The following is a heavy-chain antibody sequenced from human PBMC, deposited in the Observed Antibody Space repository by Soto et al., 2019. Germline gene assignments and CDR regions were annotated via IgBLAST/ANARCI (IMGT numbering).Heavy chain of an antibody. J-gene: IGHJ6*02. Sequence: QVQLVQSGAEVKKPGSSVKVSCKASGGTFSSYAISWVRQAPGQGLEWMGGIIPIFGTANYAQKFQGRVTITADESTSTAYMERSSLRSEDTAVYYCAESGGQHYYCGMDVWGQGTTVTVSS. D-gene: IGHD3-10*01. V-gene: IGHV1-69*12. CDR2: IIPIFGTA. CDR1: GGTFSSYA. CDR3: AESGGQHYYCGMDV.